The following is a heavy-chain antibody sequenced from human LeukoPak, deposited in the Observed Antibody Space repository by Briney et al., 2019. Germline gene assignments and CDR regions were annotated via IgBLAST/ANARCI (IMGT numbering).Heavy chain of an antibody. D-gene: IGHD5-24*01. CDR1: GGSIYSGSYY. CDR2: IYTSGST. CDR3: ARDRRDGYNLYYFDL. V-gene: IGHV4-61*02. J-gene: IGHJ4*02. Sequence: SETLSLTCTVSGGSIYSGSYYWSWIRQPAGKGLEWIGRIYTSGSTNYNPSLKSRVTISVDTSKNLFSLKLSSVTAADAAVYYCARDRRDGYNLYYFDLWGQGTLVTVSS.